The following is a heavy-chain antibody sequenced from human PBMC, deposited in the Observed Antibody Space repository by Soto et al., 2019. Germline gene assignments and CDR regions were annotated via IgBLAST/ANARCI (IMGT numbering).Heavy chain of an antibody. CDR1: GGSISSGGYY. CDR2: IYYSGST. J-gene: IGHJ4*02. CDR3: ARDWVGYYGSGSRYFDY. D-gene: IGHD3-10*01. V-gene: IGHV4-31*03. Sequence: SETLSLTCTVSGGSISSGGYYWSWIRQHPGKGLEWIGYIYYSGSTYYNPSLKSRVTISVDTSKNQFSLKLSSVTAADTAVYYCARDWVGYYGSGSRYFDYWGQGTLVTVSS.